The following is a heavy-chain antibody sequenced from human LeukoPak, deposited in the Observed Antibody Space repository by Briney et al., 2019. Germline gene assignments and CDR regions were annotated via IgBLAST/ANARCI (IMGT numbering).Heavy chain of an antibody. Sequence: ASVKVSCKASGYTFTGYYMHWVRQAPGQGLEWMGWINPNSGGTNYAQKFQGRVTMTRDTSISTAYMELSRLRSDDTAVYYCAKVHFWSGYLGGIYFDYWGQGTLVTVSS. CDR2: INPNSGGT. CDR3: AKVHFWSGYLGGIYFDY. CDR1: GYTFTGYY. V-gene: IGHV1-2*02. J-gene: IGHJ4*02. D-gene: IGHD3-3*02.